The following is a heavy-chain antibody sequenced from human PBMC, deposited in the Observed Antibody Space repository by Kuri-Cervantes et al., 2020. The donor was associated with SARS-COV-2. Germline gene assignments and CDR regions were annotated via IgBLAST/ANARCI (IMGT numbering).Heavy chain of an antibody. J-gene: IGHJ4*02. Sequence: GSLRLSCAVYGGSFSGYYWSWIRQPPGKGLEWIGEINHSGSTNYNPSLKSRVTISVDTSKNQFSLKLSSVTAADTAVYYCARGQNSELLWFGESISYYFDYWGQETLVTVSS. V-gene: IGHV4-34*01. CDR2: INHSGST. CDR3: ARGQNSELLWFGESISYYFDY. CDR1: GGSFSGYY. D-gene: IGHD3-10*01.